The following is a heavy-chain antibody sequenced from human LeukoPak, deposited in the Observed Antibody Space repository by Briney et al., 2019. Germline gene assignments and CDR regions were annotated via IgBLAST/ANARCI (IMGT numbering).Heavy chain of an antibody. Sequence: GRSLRLSCAASGFTFSDYYMSWIRQAPGKGLEWVSYISSSGSNIYYADSVKGRFTISRDNAKNSLYLQMNSLRAEDTAVYYCARDRPRFGGYYYYGMDVWGQGTTVTVSS. V-gene: IGHV3-11*01. CDR1: GFTFSDYY. CDR3: ARDRPRFGGYYYYGMDV. J-gene: IGHJ6*02. D-gene: IGHD3-10*01. CDR2: ISSSGSNI.